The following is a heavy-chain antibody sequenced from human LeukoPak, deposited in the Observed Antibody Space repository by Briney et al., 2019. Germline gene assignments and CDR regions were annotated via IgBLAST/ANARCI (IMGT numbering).Heavy chain of an antibody. CDR1: GFTFDDYA. J-gene: IGHJ4*02. D-gene: IGHD3-22*01. Sequence: GGSLRLSCAASGFTFDDYAMHWVRQGPGKGLEWVSGISWNSGSIGYADSVKGRFTISRDNSKNTLYLQMNSLRAEDTAVYYCAKDTYYYDSSGYFDYWGQGTLVTVSS. V-gene: IGHV3-9*01. CDR3: AKDTYYYDSSGYFDY. CDR2: ISWNSGSI.